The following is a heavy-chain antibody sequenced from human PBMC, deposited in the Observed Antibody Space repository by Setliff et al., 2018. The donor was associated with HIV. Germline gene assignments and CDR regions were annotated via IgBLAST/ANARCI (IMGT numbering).Heavy chain of an antibody. D-gene: IGHD6-19*01. V-gene: IGHV1-18*01. J-gene: IGHJ3*01. CDR3: GRVPYRSAWFSGGHNPFDV. Sequence: GASVKVSCKASGYSFFSYSITWVRQAPGQGLEWVGWINCYRGDSKFPEKLQGRITMTADTSTTTVYMELRSLRSDDTAVYYCGRVPYRSAWFSGGHNPFDVWGQGTMVTVSS. CDR1: GYSFFSYS. CDR2: INCYRGDS.